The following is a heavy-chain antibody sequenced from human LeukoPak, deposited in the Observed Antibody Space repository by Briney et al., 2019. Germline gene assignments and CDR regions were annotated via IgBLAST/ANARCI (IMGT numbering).Heavy chain of an antibody. CDR1: GGSLIGHH. Sequence: SETLSLTCDVYGGSLIGHHWSCIRQPPGKGLEWIGEINHSGKTNYNPSLKNRVTITLDTSKNQTSLRLSAVTAADTAVYHCARGGIMVRQSINFLFFYAMDVWGHGTTVTVSS. CDR3: ARGGIMVRQSINFLFFYAMDV. D-gene: IGHD3-10*01. J-gene: IGHJ6*02. CDR2: INHSGKT. V-gene: IGHV4-34*01.